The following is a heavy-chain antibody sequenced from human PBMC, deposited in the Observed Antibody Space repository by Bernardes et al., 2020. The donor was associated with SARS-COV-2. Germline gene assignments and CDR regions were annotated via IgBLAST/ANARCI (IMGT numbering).Heavy chain of an antibody. J-gene: IGHJ6*02. CDR1: GFTFSSYA. CDR3: AKDLIAVAGNSGDYYYYYGMDV. Sequence: GGSLRLSCAASGFTFSSYAMSWVRQAPGKGLEWVSAISGSGGSTYYADSVKGRFTISRDNSKNTLYLQMNSLRAEDTAVYYCAKDLIAVAGNSGDYYYYYGMDVWGQGTTVTVSS. V-gene: IGHV3-23*01. D-gene: IGHD6-19*01. CDR2: ISGSGGST.